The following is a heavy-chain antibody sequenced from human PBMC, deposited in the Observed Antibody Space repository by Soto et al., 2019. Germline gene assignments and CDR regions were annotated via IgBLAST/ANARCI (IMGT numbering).Heavy chain of an antibody. Sequence: QVQLQESGPGLVKPSQTLSLTCTVSGGPINSGGYYWTWIRQPPGKDLEWIGYIHYSGRTFYNPSLESRVIISVATSKNQFSLNLRSVTAADTAGYYCARLSPPGYYDMAVWGKGTSVTVAS. J-gene: IGHJ6*03. CDR3: ARLSPPGYYDMAV. CDR1: GGPINSGGYY. V-gene: IGHV4-31*03. CDR2: IHYSGRT.